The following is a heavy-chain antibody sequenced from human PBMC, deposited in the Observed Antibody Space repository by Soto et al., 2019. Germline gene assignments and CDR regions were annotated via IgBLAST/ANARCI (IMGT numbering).Heavy chain of an antibody. CDR2: IHYSGST. V-gene: IGHV4-59*01. CDR3: ARRYGASFDY. J-gene: IGHJ4*02. Sequence: QVQLQESGPGLVKPSETLSLTCTVSGGSISSYYWSWIRQPPGKGLEWTGYIHYSGSTNYNPSLKSRVTISVDTSKTQFSLKLSSVTAADTAVYYCARRYGASFDYWGQGTLVTVSS. CDR1: GGSISSYY. D-gene: IGHD4-17*01.